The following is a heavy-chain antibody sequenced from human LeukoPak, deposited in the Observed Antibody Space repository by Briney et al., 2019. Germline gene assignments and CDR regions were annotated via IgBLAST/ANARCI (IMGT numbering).Heavy chain of an antibody. V-gene: IGHV4-4*07. J-gene: IGHJ3*02. D-gene: IGHD3-16*02. CDR1: GGSISSYY. Sequence: SETLSLTCTVSGGSISSYYWSWIRQPAGKGLEWIGRIYTSGSTNYNPSLKSRVTMSVDTSKNQFSLKLSSVTAADTAVYYCARMGDYVWGSYRPFDAFDIWGQGTTVTVSS. CDR2: IYTSGST. CDR3: ARMGDYVWGSYRPFDAFDI.